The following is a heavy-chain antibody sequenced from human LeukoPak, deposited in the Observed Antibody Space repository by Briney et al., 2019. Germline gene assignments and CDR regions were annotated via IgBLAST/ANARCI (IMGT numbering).Heavy chain of an antibody. J-gene: IGHJ4*02. Sequence: PSETLSLTCTVSGGSISSGSYYWSWIRQPAGKGLEWIGRIYTSGSTNYNPSLKSRVTMSVDTSKNQFSLKLSSVTAADTAVYYCARDPVYGGHFDYWGQGTLVTVSS. CDR2: IYTSGST. CDR3: ARDPVYGGHFDY. CDR1: GGSISSGSYY. V-gene: IGHV4-61*02. D-gene: IGHD4-23*01.